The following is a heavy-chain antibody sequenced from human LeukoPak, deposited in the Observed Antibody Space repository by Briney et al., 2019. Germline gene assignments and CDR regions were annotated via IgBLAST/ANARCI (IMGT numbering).Heavy chain of an antibody. V-gene: IGHV3-53*01. CDR3: ARTSVGMADKEDYFDY. CDR1: GFSVSTNY. Sequence: GGSLRLSCAASGFSVSTNYMSWVRQAPGKGLEWVSIIYSDGSTYYADSVKGRFIISRDNSKNTLYLAMNSLGAEDTAVYYCARTSVGMADKEDYFDYWGQGTLVTVSS. J-gene: IGHJ4*02. D-gene: IGHD5-24*01. CDR2: IYSDGST.